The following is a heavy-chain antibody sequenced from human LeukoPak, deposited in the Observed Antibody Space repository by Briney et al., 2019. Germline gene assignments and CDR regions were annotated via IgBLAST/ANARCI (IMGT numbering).Heavy chain of an antibody. CDR1: GYSFSYYW. D-gene: IGHD2-2*01. V-gene: IGHV5-51*01. Sequence: GESLKISCKGSGYSFSYYWIAWVRQMPGKGLEWMGIIYVGDSDTRYSPPFQGQVTISADKSVNTAYLQWGSLKASDTAMYYCARGDCSSTSCYADYWGQGTLVTVSS. CDR2: IYVGDSDT. CDR3: ARGDCSSTSCYADY. J-gene: IGHJ4*02.